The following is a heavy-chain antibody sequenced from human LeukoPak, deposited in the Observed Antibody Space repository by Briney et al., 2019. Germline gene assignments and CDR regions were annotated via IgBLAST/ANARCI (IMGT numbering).Heavy chain of an antibody. D-gene: IGHD3-16*01. CDR2: ISYDGNDK. Sequence: PGGSLRLSCAASGFTFSNYGIHWVRQAPGKGLEWVAVISYDGNDKYYADSVKGRFTISRDNSKNTQYLQMNSLRPEDTAVYYLAKGLEGGGGFDYWGQGTLVTVSS. CDR1: GFTFSNYG. V-gene: IGHV3-30*18. CDR3: AKGLEGGGGFDY. J-gene: IGHJ4*02.